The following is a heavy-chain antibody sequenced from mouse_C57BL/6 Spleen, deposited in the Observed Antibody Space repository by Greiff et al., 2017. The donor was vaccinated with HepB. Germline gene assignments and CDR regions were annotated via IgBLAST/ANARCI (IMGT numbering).Heavy chain of an antibody. J-gene: IGHJ1*03. D-gene: IGHD2-1*01. CDR3: ARDGGNYVWYFDV. Sequence: VQLKESGPGLVKPSQSLSLTCSVTGYSITSGYYWNWIRQFPGNKLEWMGYISYDGSNNYNPSLKNRISITRDTSKNQFFLKLNSVTTEDTATYYCARDGGNYVWYFDVWGTGTTVTVSS. CDR2: ISYDGSN. V-gene: IGHV3-6*01. CDR1: GYSITSGYY.